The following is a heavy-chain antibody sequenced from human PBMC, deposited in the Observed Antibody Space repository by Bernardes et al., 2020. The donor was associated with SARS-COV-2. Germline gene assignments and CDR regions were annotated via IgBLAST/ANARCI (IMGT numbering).Heavy chain of an antibody. CDR3: ARVGRPGFDWFDY. Sequence: ASVKVSCKVSGYTLTELSMHWVRQAPGQRLEWMGWINAGKGNTKYSQKFQGRVTITRDTSASTVYMELSSLRSEDTAVYYCARVGRPGFDWFDYWGQGTLVTVSS. V-gene: IGHV1-3*01. J-gene: IGHJ4*02. CDR1: GYTLTELS. CDR2: INAGKGNT. D-gene: IGHD3-9*01.